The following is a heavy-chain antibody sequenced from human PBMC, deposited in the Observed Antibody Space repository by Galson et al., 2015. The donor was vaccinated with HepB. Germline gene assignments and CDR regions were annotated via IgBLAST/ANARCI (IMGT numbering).Heavy chain of an antibody. CDR1: GFTFSSYA. Sequence: SLRLSCAASGFTFSSYAMHWVRQAPGKGLEWVAVISYDGSNKYYADSVKGRFTISRDNSKNTLYLQMNSLRAEDTAVYYCARVHSSSWTNWFDPWGQGTLVTVSS. CDR3: ARVHSSSWTNWFDP. J-gene: IGHJ5*02. V-gene: IGHV3-30-3*01. CDR2: ISYDGSNK. D-gene: IGHD6-13*01.